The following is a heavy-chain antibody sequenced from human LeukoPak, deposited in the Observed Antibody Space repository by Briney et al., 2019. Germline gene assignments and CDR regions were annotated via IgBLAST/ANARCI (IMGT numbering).Heavy chain of an antibody. D-gene: IGHD4-11*01. J-gene: IGHJ6*02. V-gene: IGHV1-2*06. CDR1: GYTFTAYY. Sequence: ASVKVSCKASGYTFTAYYMHWVRQAPGQGLEWMGRINPNSGGTNYAQKFQGRVTMTRDTSISTAYMELSRLRSDDTAVYYCRVTTNYYYGMDVWGQGTTVTVSS. CDR3: RVTTNYYYGMDV. CDR2: INPNSGGT.